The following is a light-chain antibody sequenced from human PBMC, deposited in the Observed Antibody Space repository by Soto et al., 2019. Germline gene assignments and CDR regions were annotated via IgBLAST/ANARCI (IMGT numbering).Light chain of an antibody. CDR2: KAS. Sequence: DIQMTQSPSTLSASVGDRVTITCRARQSISTWLAWYQQKPGKAPKLLIYKASSLESGVPSRFSGSGSGTEFTLNISGLQPDGLASYYCQQYNGYGRFGQGTKVDSK. J-gene: IGKJ1*01. CDR1: QSISTW. V-gene: IGKV1-5*03. CDR3: QQYNGYGR.